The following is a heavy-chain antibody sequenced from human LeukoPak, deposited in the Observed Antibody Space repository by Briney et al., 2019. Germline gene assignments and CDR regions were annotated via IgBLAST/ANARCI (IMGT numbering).Heavy chain of an antibody. Sequence: PGGSLRLSCAASGFTFSGSAMHWVRQASGKGLEWVGRIRSKANSYATAYAASVKGRFTISRDDSKNTAYLQMNSLKTEDTAVYYCTKEGGIQLPSRYYFDYWGQGTLVTVSS. V-gene: IGHV3-73*01. CDR1: GFTFSGSA. CDR2: IRSKANSYAT. D-gene: IGHD5-18*01. J-gene: IGHJ4*02. CDR3: TKEGGIQLPSRYYFDY.